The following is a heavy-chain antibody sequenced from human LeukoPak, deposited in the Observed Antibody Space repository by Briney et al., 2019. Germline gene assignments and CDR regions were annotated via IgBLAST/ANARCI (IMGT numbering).Heavy chain of an antibody. CDR1: GFTFSHYG. Sequence: GGSLRLACAASGFTFSHYGMHWVRQAPGMGLEWVAVIWFHGGEIHYPDSVKGRFTISRDNSKNTLYLQMDNLRADDTAVYYCVRGSGGNGYGYWGDYWGQGTLVTVSP. CDR2: IWFHGGEI. D-gene: IGHD2-15*01. V-gene: IGHV3-33*01. CDR3: VRGSGGNGYGYWGDY. J-gene: IGHJ4*02.